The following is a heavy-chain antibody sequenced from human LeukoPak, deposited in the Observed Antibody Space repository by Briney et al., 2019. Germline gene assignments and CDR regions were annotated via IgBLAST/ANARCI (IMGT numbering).Heavy chain of an antibody. CDR1: GYSFTIYW. Sequence: GESLKISCKGSGYSFTIYWIAWVRQMPGKGLEWMGIIYPGDSDTTYSPSFQGQVTISADKSISTAYLQWLSLKASDTAMYYCARRSERGLSNWGQGTLVTVSS. CDR3: ARRSERGLSN. CDR2: IYPGDSDT. V-gene: IGHV5-51*01. D-gene: IGHD2/OR15-2a*01. J-gene: IGHJ4*02.